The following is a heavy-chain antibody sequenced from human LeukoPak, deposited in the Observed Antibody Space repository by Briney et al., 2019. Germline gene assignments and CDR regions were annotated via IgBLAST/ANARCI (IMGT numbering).Heavy chain of an antibody. J-gene: IGHJ4*02. V-gene: IGHV3-11*04. Sequence: GGSLRLSCAASGFTFSDYYMSWIRQAPGKGLAWVSYITNSGSTIYYADSVKGRFTISRDNAKNSLYLQMNSPRAEDTAVYYCTRGGGYSYGSFDYWGQGTLVTVSS. D-gene: IGHD5-18*01. CDR3: TRGGGYSYGSFDY. CDR1: GFTFSDYY. CDR2: ITNSGSTI.